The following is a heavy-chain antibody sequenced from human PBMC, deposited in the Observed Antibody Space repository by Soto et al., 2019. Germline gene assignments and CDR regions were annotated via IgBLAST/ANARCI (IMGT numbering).Heavy chain of an antibody. CDR3: ARVRYNWNYSDY. J-gene: IGHJ4*02. CDR2: INHSGST. Sequence: SETLSLTCAVYGGSFSGYYWSWIRQPPGKGLEWIGEINHSGSTNYNPSLKSRVTISVDTSKNQFSLKLSSVTAADTAVYYCARVRYNWNYSDYWGQGTLVTVSS. CDR1: GGSFSGYY. V-gene: IGHV4-34*01. D-gene: IGHD1-20*01.